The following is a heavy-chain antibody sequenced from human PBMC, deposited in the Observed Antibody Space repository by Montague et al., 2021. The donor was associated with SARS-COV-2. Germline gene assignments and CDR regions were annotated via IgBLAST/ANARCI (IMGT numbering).Heavy chain of an antibody. CDR2: ISGSGGST. V-gene: IGHV3-23*01. Sequence: SLRLSCAASGFPFSTFWMTWVRQAPGRGLEWVSAISGSGGSTYYADSVKGRFTISRDNSKNTLYLQMNSLRAEDTAVYYCAKDIAVLGELSYYYGMDVWGQGTTVTVSS. CDR1: GFPFSTFW. D-gene: IGHD3-10*01. CDR3: AKDIAVLGELSYYYGMDV. J-gene: IGHJ6*02.